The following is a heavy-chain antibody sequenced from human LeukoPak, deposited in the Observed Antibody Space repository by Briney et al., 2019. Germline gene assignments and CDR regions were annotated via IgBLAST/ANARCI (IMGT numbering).Heavy chain of an antibody. J-gene: IGHJ4*02. Sequence: GGSLRLSCSASGLTLSGYWMHWVRQIPGKGLVWVPRIDSDGSGTSYADPVKGRFTISRDDVKNMLYLQMNSLRVEDTGLYYCSTVEHFWGQGTLVTVSS. CDR2: IDSDGSGT. CDR1: GLTLSGYW. D-gene: IGHD1/OR15-1a*01. V-gene: IGHV3-74*01. CDR3: STVEHF.